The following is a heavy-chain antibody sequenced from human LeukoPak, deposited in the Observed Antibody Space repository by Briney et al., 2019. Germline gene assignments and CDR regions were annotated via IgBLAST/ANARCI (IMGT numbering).Heavy chain of an antibody. D-gene: IGHD4-17*01. CDR2: ISSSSSYI. J-gene: IGHJ4*02. V-gene: IGHV3-21*01. CDR1: GLTFSSYS. Sequence: GGSLRLSCAASGLTFSSYSMNWVRQAPGKGLEWVSSISSSSSYIYYADSVKGRFTISRDNAKNSLYLQMNSLRAEDTAVYYCAREGDGYGDYLHFDYWGQGTLVTVSS. CDR3: AREGDGYGDYLHFDY.